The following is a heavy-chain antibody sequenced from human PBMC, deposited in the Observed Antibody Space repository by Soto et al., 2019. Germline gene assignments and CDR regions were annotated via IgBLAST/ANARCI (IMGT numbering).Heavy chain of an antibody. V-gene: IGHV5-10-1*01. CDR1: GYSFTSYW. D-gene: IGHD2-2*01. J-gene: IGHJ6*02. Sequence: GESLKISCKGSGYSFTSYWISRVRQMPGKGLEWMGRIDPSDSYTNYSPSFQGHVTISADKSISTAYLQWSSLKASDTAMYYCARGCSSTSCYSRSTYGMDVWGQGTTVTVSS. CDR3: ARGCSSTSCYSRSTYGMDV. CDR2: IDPSDSYT.